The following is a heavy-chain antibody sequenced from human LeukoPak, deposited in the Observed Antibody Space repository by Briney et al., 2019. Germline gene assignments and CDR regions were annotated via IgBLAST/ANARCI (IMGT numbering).Heavy chain of an antibody. J-gene: IGHJ4*02. CDR2: IKWDGGST. V-gene: IGHV3-20*01. Sequence: GGSLTLSYVASGLNFNEFDINWVRQVPGKGLEWVSGIKWDGGSTVYADSVKGRFTIYRDNAKNSLYLQMNSLRVEDTAVYHCARGAGSSWYFYFDYWGQGTLVTVSS. CDR1: GLNFNEFD. CDR3: ARGAGSSWYFYFDY. D-gene: IGHD6-13*01.